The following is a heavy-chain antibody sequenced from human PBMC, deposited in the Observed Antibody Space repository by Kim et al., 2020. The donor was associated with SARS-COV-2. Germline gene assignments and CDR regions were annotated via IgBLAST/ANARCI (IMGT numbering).Heavy chain of an antibody. Sequence: YYTPSLKSRVTISVATSKNQFSLRLSSVPAADTAVYYCARQGGITGTTGYWGQGTLVTVSS. D-gene: IGHD1-20*01. V-gene: IGHV4-39*01. J-gene: IGHJ4*02. CDR3: ARQGGITGTTGY.